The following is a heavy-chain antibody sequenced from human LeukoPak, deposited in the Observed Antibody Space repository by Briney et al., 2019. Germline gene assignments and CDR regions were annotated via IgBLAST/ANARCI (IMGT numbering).Heavy chain of an antibody. J-gene: IGHJ4*02. CDR1: GGTFSSYA. V-gene: IGHV1-69*13. Sequence: SVKVSCKASGGTFSSYAISWVRQAPGQGLEWMGGIIPIFGTANYAQKFQGRVTITADESTSTAYMELSSLRSEDTAVYYCAKHIAARREAFDYWGQGTLVTVSS. CDR2: IIPIFGTA. CDR3: AKHIAARREAFDY. D-gene: IGHD6-6*01.